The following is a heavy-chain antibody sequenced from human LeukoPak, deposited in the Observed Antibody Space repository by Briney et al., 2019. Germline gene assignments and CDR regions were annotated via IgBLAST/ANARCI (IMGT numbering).Heavy chain of an antibody. V-gene: IGHV1-69*13. J-gene: IGHJ5*02. D-gene: IGHD3-16*01. CDR2: IVPIFGTP. CDR3: ARGVGDGASALSYR. CDR1: GGSFSSSV. Sequence: SVKVSCKTSGGSFSSSVISWVRQAPGQGLQWMGGIVPIFGTPHYAHKFQDRVTITADESTTTAYMELRSLRSSDTAVYYCARGVGDGASALSYRWGQGTLVTVSS.